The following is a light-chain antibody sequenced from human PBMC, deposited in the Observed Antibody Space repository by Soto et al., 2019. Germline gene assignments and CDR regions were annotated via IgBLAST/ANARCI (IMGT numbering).Light chain of an antibody. CDR2: SAS. CDR1: RTIVSY. Sequence: DIQLTQSPSSLSASVGDRVTITCRASRTIVSYLHWYQQTPGKPPKLLIYSASTLQSGVPSRFIGSGSGTDFSLTISSLQPEDFATYYCQQSYTFPRTFGSGTKVEIK. V-gene: IGKV1-39*01. J-gene: IGKJ4*02. CDR3: QQSYTFPRT.